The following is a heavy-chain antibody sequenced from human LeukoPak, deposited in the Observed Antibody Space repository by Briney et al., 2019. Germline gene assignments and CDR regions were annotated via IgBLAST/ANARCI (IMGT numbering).Heavy chain of an antibody. Sequence: GGSLRLSCVASGFSLSGYWMYWVRQAPGKGLMYISRNNGDGSTTNYADVVKGRFTMSRDNVKNTLHLQMNSLRVEDTAVYYCARDPRNVGLAPWGQGTLVTVSS. CDR1: GFSLSGYW. CDR3: ARDPRNVGLAP. V-gene: IGHV3-74*01. J-gene: IGHJ5*02. CDR2: NNGDGSTT. D-gene: IGHD2-15*01.